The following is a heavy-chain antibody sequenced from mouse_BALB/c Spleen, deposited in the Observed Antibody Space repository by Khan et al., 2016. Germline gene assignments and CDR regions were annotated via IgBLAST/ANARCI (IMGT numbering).Heavy chain of an antibody. D-gene: IGHD1-1*01. CDR2: INTYSGES. CDR3: ARYRYYYGSSRYFDV. Sequence: QCQLVQSGPELKKPGKTVKISCKASGYTFTNYGMNWVKQAPGKGLKWMSWINTYSGESTYADDFKGRFAFSLETSANTAYLQINNLKNEDTATYFCARYRYYYGSSRYFDVWGAGTTVTVSS. J-gene: IGHJ1*01. V-gene: IGHV9-3-1*01. CDR1: GYTFTNYG.